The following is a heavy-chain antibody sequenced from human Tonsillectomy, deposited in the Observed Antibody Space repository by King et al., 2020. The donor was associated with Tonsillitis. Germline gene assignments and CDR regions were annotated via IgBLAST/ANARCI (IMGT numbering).Heavy chain of an antibody. V-gene: IGHV4-4*07. CDR1: GDSISSYY. Sequence: QLQESGPGLVKPSETLSLTCTVSGDSISSYYWSWIRQPAGKGLEWIGRMRTSGSTHYNPSLKSRVTMSLDTSKNQFSLKLSSVTAADTAVYYCARDESSAWYDEFDCWGQGTLVTGSS. CDR2: MRTSGST. CDR3: ARDESSAWYDEFDC. J-gene: IGHJ4*02. D-gene: IGHD6-13*01.